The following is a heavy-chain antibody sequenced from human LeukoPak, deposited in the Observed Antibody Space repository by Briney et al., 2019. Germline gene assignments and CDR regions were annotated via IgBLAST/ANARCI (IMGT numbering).Heavy chain of an antibody. CDR1: GSICSSYW. D-gene: IGHD3-3*01. CDR2: IYPGDYDT. J-gene: IGHJ3*02. V-gene: IGHV5-51*01. Sequence: GAALEICSEGSGSICSSYWIGWGRQLRGKGLERMGMIYPGDYDTRYSPSFQGHVTISADKSISPAYLQCSSLQASDTAMYYCARLSTYYDFWSGSPDAFDIWGQGTMVTVSS. CDR3: ARLSTYYDFWSGSPDAFDI.